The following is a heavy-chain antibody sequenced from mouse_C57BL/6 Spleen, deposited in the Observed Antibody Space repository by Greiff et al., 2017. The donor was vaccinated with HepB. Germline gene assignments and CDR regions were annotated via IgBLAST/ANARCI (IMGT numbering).Heavy chain of an antibody. CDR3: ARCNYYGSEGFAY. CDR2: IDPSDSYT. Sequence: QVQLQQPGAELVKPGASVKLSCKASGYTFTSYWMHWVKQRPGQGLEWIGEIDPSDSYTNYNQKFKGKSTLTVDKSSSTAYMQLSSLTSEDSAVYYCARCNYYGSEGFAYWGQGTLVTVSA. V-gene: IGHV1-69*01. J-gene: IGHJ3*01. CDR1: GYTFTSYW. D-gene: IGHD1-1*01.